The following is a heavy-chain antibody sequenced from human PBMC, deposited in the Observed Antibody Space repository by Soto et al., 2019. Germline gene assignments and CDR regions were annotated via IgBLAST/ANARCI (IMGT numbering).Heavy chain of an antibody. CDR3: ARLLDSSGYYPRFDP. CDR1: GGSISSSSYY. CDR2: IYYSGST. J-gene: IGHJ5*02. V-gene: IGHV4-39*01. D-gene: IGHD3-22*01. Sequence: SETLSLTCTVSGGSISSSSYYWGWIRQPPGKGLEWIGSIYYSGSTYYNPSLKSRVTISVDTSKNQFSLKLSSVTAADTAVYYCARLLDSSGYYPRFDPWGQGTLVTVSS.